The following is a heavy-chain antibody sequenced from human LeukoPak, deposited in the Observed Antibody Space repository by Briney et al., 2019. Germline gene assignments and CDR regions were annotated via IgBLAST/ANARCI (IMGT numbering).Heavy chain of an antibody. CDR1: GGSVRSGSYY. V-gene: IGHV4-61*01. CDR3: ARTHYYGSGAKYCFDY. Sequence: SETLSLTCTVSGGSVRSGSYYWSWIRQPPGKGLEWIGYIYYSGSTNYNPSLKSRVTISADTSKNQFSLKLSSVTAADTAVYYCARTHYYGSGAKYCFDYWGQGTLVTVSS. CDR2: IYYSGST. D-gene: IGHD3-10*01. J-gene: IGHJ4*02.